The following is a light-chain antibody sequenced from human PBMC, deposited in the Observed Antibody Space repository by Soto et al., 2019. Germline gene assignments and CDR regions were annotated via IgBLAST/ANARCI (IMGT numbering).Light chain of an antibody. CDR1: SSNIGPTT. CDR3: AAWDDSLNRVV. Sequence: QPVLTQPPSASGTPGQRVTISCSGSSSNIGPTTVNWYQQLPGTAPKLVIYSNNQRPSGVPARFSGSKSGTSASLAISGLQSEDEANYYCAAWDDSLNRVVFGGGTKVTVL. CDR2: SNN. J-gene: IGLJ3*02. V-gene: IGLV1-44*01.